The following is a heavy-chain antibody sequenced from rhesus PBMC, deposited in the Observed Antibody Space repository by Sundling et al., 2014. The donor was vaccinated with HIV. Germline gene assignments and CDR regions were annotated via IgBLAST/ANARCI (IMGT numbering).Heavy chain of an antibody. J-gene: IGHJ6*01. CDR2: INTDTGNP. CDR3: ARESYSSVWYDVWDYYGLDS. CDR1: GYTFTSYG. Sequence: QVQLVQSGAEVKQPGASVKVSCKASGYTFTSYGMNWVRQAHGQRLEWMGWINTDTGNPTYAQGFKERFTFSMDTSISTAYLQISSLKAEDTAVYYCARESYSSVWYDVWDYYGLDSWGQGVVVTVSS. V-gene: IGHV7-114*01. D-gene: IGHD6-31*01.